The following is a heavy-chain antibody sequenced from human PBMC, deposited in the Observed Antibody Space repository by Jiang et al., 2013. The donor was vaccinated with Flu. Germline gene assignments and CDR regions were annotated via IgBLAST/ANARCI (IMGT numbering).Heavy chain of an antibody. Sequence: EYGPGLVKPSQTLSLSCSVSGVSVNSGNYFWSWIRHHPGKGLEWIGYIYNTGNTYYNPSVESRVTISVDTSKNQVSLNLRSVTAADTAVYYCARGPGGSVWNYFENWGQGTLVAVSS. CDR1: GVSVNSGNYF. CDR3: ARGPGGSVWNYFEN. V-gene: IGHV4-31*03. D-gene: IGHD6-25*01. CDR2: IYNTGNT. J-gene: IGHJ4*02.